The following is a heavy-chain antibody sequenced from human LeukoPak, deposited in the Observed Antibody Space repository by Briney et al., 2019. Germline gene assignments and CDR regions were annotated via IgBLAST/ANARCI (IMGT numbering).Heavy chain of an antibody. Sequence: ASVKVSCKASGGTFSSYAINWVRQATGQGLEWMGWMNPNSGNTGYAQKFQGRVTMTRNTSISTAYMELSSLRSEDTAVYYCARGRGYDYVWGSSVIYYFDYWGQGTLVTVSS. V-gene: IGHV1-8*02. D-gene: IGHD3-16*01. CDR2: MNPNSGNT. CDR1: GGTFSSYA. J-gene: IGHJ4*02. CDR3: ARGRGYDYVWGSSVIYYFDY.